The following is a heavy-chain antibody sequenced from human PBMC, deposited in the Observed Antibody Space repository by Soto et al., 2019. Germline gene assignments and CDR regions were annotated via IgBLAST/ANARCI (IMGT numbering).Heavy chain of an antibody. V-gene: IGHV5-51*01. CDR3: ARQDGAAAGYYYYYGMDV. CDR1: GYSFTSYW. D-gene: IGHD6-13*01. J-gene: IGHJ6*02. CDR2: IYPGDSDT. Sequence: GESLKISCKGSGYSFTSYWIGWVRQMPGKGLEWMGIIYPGDSDTRYSPSFQGQVTISADKSISTAYLQWSSLKASDTAMYYCARQDGAAAGYYYYYGMDVWGQGTTVTVPS.